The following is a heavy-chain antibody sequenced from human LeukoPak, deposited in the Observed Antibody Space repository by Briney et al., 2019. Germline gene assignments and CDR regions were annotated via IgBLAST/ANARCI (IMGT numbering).Heavy chain of an antibody. CDR3: VKDVGGSYAFDY. CDR1: GFIFNTYA. D-gene: IGHD1-26*01. J-gene: IGHJ4*02. V-gene: IGHV3-64D*09. CDR2: INDNGGRT. Sequence: PGGSLRLSCAASGFIFNTYAMSWVRQAPGKGLEYVSGINDNGGRTHYGDSVKGRFSISRDNSKNTLHLQMSTLRAEDTALYYCVKDVGGSYAFDYWGQGILVTVAS.